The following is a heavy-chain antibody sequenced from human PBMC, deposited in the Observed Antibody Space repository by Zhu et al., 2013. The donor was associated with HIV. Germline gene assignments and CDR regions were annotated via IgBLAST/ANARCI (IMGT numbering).Heavy chain of an antibody. CDR1: GYTISNYG. D-gene: IGHD3-10*01. CDR2: ISAYTGKT. CDR3: ARVRGEGDGAYYYHYMDV. Sequence: QVQLVQSGAEVKKPGASVKVSCKASGYTISNYGISWVRQAPGQGLEWMGWISAYTGKTNYAQKFQDRVTMTRDTSISTAYMELSRLRSDDTAVYYCARVRGEGDGAYYYHYMDVWGKGTTVTVSS. J-gene: IGHJ6*03. V-gene: IGHV1-18*01.